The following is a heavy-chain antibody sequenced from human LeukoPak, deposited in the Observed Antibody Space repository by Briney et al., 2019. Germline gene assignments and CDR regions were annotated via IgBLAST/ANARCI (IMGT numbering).Heavy chain of an antibody. CDR2: IYYSGTT. D-gene: IGHD6-19*01. V-gene: IGHV4-59*01. J-gene: IGHJ4*02. CDR1: GFTFSSYS. CDR3: ARDAYSSGYYFFDY. Sequence: GSLRLSCAASGFTFSSYSMNWVRQAPGKGLEWIGYIYYSGTTNYNPSLKSRVTISVDTSKNQFSLKLTSVTAADTAVYYCARDAYSSGYYFFDYWGQGTLVTVSS.